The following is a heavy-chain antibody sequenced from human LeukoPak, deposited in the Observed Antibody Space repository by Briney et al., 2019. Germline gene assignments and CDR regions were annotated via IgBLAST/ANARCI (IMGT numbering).Heavy chain of an antibody. V-gene: IGHV1-2*02. CDR3: ASISEVWSGYYTVHHDY. Sequence: ASVKVSCKASGYTFTDYYMHWVRQAPGQGLEWMGGINPNSGDTNYAQKFLGRVTMTRDNAMRTAYMELSSLTSDDTAVYYCASISEVWSGYYTVHHDYWGQGTLVTVSS. J-gene: IGHJ4*02. CDR1: GYTFTDYY. CDR2: INPNSGDT. D-gene: IGHD3-3*01.